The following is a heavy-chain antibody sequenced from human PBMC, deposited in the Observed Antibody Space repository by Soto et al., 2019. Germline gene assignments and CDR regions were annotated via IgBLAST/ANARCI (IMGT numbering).Heavy chain of an antibody. CDR1: GFTFSSYG. J-gene: IGHJ4*02. V-gene: IGHV3-33*01. CDR2: IWYDGSNK. Sequence: GESLKISCAASGFTFSSYGMHWVRQAPGNGLEWVAVIWYDGSNKYYADSVKGRFTISRDNSKNTLYLQMNSLRAEDTAVYYCARQYYDFWSGYYSFDYWGQGTLVTVSS. CDR3: ARQYYDFWSGYYSFDY. D-gene: IGHD3-3*01.